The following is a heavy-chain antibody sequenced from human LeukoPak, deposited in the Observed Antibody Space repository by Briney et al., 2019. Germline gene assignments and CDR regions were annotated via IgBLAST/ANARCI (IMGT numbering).Heavy chain of an antibody. Sequence: GGSLRLSCAASGFTFSSYAMGWVRQAPGKGLGWVSAISGSGGSTYYADYVKGRFTISRDNSKNTLYLQMNSLRAEDTAVYYCAKSYGDYVVYYFDYWGQGTLVTVTS. V-gene: IGHV3-23*01. CDR2: ISGSGGST. D-gene: IGHD4-17*01. CDR1: GFTFSSYA. CDR3: AKSYGDYVVYYFDY. J-gene: IGHJ4*02.